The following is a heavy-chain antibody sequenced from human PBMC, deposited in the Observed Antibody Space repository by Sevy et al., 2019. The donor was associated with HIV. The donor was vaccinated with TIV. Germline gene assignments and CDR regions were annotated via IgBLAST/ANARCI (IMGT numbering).Heavy chain of an antibody. J-gene: IGHJ6*02. Sequence: GGSLRLSCAASGFTVSSNYMSWVRQAPGKGLEWVSVIYSGGSTYYADSVKGRFTISRDNSKNTLYLQMNSLRAEDTAVYYCARVKVWGGIYPYYYYGMDVWGQGTTVTVSS. CDR3: ARVKVWGGIYPYYYYGMDV. V-gene: IGHV3-53*01. CDR2: IYSGGST. CDR1: GFTVSSNY. D-gene: IGHD1-26*01.